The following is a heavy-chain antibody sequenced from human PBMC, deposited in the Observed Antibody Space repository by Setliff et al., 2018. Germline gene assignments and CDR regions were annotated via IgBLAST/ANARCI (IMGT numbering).Heavy chain of an antibody. CDR2: MSYDGKKT. CDR3: AREGDTVNWFDP. Sequence: GGSLRLSCAASAFSFSTYVVHWVRQAPGKGLEWVAVMSYDGKKTFYADSVKGRFTISRDTSKNTLYLQMNSLRPEDTAVYYCAREGDTVNWFDPWGQGTLVTVSS. D-gene: IGHD4-4*01. V-gene: IGHV3-30*04. CDR1: AFSFSTYV. J-gene: IGHJ5*02.